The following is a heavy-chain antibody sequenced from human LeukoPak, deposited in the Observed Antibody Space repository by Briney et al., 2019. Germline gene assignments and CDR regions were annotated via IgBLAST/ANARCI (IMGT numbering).Heavy chain of an antibody. Sequence: VASVKVSCKASAYTFTTYDINWVRQAAGQGFEWMGWMNPKSGDAGYADKFQGRVAITRDTSINTAYLELSALTSDDTAVYYCARGPFGNCGGGPCHFRDIDNWYDPWGQGTLVTVSS. CDR2: MNPKSGDA. D-gene: IGHD2-21*01. CDR1: AYTFTTYD. CDR3: ARGPFGNCGGGPCHFRDIDNWYDP. V-gene: IGHV1-8*03. J-gene: IGHJ5*02.